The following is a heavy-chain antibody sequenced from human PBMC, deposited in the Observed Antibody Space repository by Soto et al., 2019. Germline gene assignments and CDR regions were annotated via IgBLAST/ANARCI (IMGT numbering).Heavy chain of an antibody. CDR2: VSGYNGDT. J-gene: IGHJ6*02. CDR3: AKNGQPPYYCYGMDG. CDR1: GYTFSRYG. V-gene: IGHV1-18*01. D-gene: IGHD2-8*01. Sequence: QGQLVQSGPEVKKPGASVKVSCKASGYTFSRYGISWVRQAPGQGLEWMGWVSGYNGDTKYAQKVQGRVTITIDTSTYTAYMELRSLTSDESAKYYCAKNGQPPYYCYGMDGWGQGTTVTVS.